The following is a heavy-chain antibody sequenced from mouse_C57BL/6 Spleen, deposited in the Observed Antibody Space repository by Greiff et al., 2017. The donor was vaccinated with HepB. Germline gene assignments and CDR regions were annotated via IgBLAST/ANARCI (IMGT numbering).Heavy chain of an antibody. CDR3: ARPYSNYDWYFDV. CDR2: IDPSDSYT. Sequence: VQLQQSGAELVMPGASVKLSCKASGYTFTSYWMHWVKQRPGQGLEWIGEIDPSDSYTNYNQKFKGKSTLTVDKSSSTAYMQLSSLTSEDSAVYYCARPYSNYDWYFDVWGTGTTVTVSS. D-gene: IGHD2-5*01. V-gene: IGHV1-69*01. CDR1: GYTFTSYW. J-gene: IGHJ1*03.